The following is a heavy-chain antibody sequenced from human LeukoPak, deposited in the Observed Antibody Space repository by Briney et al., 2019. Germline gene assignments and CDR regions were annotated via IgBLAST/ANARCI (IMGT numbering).Heavy chain of an antibody. CDR3: ARDWFHAIDY. V-gene: IGHV3-74*01. CDR2: IRGDGSDA. Sequence: GGSLRLSCAASGFSFSETWMRWVRQVPGRGLIWVSRIRGDGSDARYAESVKGRFTISRDNAENTLYLQMNSLRDEDTAVYYCARDWFHAIDYWGQGTLVTVSS. CDR1: GFSFSETW. J-gene: IGHJ4*02. D-gene: IGHD2/OR15-2a*01.